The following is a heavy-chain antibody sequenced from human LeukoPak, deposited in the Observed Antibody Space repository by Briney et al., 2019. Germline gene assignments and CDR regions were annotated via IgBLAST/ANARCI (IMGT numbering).Heavy chain of an antibody. J-gene: IGHJ5*02. D-gene: IGHD3/OR15-3a*01. CDR3: ATFQFGRNWFDP. CDR2: INYSGTT. CDR1: GGSIRSYY. V-gene: IGHV4-59*08. Sequence: SETLSLTCTVSGGSIRSYYWNWIRQPPGKGLEWIAYINYSGTTNYNPSLKSRVTISVDASKNQFSLKLTPVTAADTAVYYCATFQFGRNWFDPWGQGTLVTVSS.